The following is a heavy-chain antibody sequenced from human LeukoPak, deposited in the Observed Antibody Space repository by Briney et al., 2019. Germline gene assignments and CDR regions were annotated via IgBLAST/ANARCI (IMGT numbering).Heavy chain of an antibody. CDR1: GFTFSSYW. D-gene: IGHD3-10*01. CDR3: ASPLWFGELEFDY. CDR2: IKQDGSEK. Sequence: PGGSLRLSCAASGFTFSSYWMSWVRQAPGKGLEWVANIKQDGSEKYYVDSVKGRFTISRDNAKNSLYLQMNSLRAEDTAVYYCASPLWFGELEFDYWGQGTLVTVSS. V-gene: IGHV3-7*01. J-gene: IGHJ4*02.